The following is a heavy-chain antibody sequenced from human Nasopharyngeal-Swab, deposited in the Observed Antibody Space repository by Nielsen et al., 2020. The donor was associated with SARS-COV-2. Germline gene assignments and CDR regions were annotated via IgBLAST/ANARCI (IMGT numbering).Heavy chain of an antibody. CDR1: GFTFSSYG. CDR2: ISYDGSNK. J-gene: IGHJ4*02. Sequence: GESLKISCAASGFTFSSYGMHWVRQAPGKGLEWVAVISYDGSNKYYADSVKGRFTISRDNSKNTLYLQMNSLRAEDTAVYYCAKDPRSSTGLVGVDYWGQGTLVTVSS. D-gene: IGHD2-2*01. V-gene: IGHV3-30*18. CDR3: AKDPRSSTGLVGVDY.